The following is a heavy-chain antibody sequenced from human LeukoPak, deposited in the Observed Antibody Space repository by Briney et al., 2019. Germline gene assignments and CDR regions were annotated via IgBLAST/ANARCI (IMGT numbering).Heavy chain of an antibody. J-gene: IGHJ4*02. D-gene: IGHD6-19*01. CDR3: AKFLRPYVAVAGPFDY. CDR1: GFTFDDYA. Sequence: GRSLRLSCAASGFTFDDYAMHWVRQAPGKGLEWVSGISWNSGSIGYADSVKGRFTISRDNAKNSLYLQMNSLRAEDTALYYCAKFLRPYVAVAGPFDYWGQGTLVTVSS. CDR2: ISWNSGSI. V-gene: IGHV3-9*01.